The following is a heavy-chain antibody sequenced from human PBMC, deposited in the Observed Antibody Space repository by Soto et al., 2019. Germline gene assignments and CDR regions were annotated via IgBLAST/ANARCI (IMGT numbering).Heavy chain of an antibody. CDR3: ARRKVRASGPTDV. V-gene: IGHV4-31*03. CDR2: IYYDGSI. CDR1: GDSISRGGFN. Sequence: PSETLSLTCTVSGDSISRGGFNWGWVRHRPGKGLEWIGDIYYDGSIFYNPSLRSRTYISSDKSKNAVFLRLSSMSATDTAVYYCARRKVRASGPTDVWGQGMLVTVSS. J-gene: IGHJ4*02.